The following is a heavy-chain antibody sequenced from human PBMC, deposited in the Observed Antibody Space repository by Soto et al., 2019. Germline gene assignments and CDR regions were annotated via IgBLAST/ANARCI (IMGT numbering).Heavy chain of an antibody. J-gene: IGHJ3*02. CDR1: GYTFTSYD. V-gene: IGHV1-8*01. D-gene: IGHD4-17*01. Sequence: EASVKVSCKASGYTFTSYDINWVRQATGQGLEWMGWMNPNSGNTGYAQKFQGRVTMTRNTSISTAYMELSSLRSEDTAVYYCARGTHGDYGSAFDIWGQGTMVTVSS. CDR2: MNPNSGNT. CDR3: ARGTHGDYGSAFDI.